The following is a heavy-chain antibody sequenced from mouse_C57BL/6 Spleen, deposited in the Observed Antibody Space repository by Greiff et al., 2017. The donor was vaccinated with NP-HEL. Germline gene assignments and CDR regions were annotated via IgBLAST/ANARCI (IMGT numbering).Heavy chain of an antibody. J-gene: IGHJ2*01. CDR1: GYTFTSYW. V-gene: IGHV1-52*01. Sequence: QVQLQQPGAELVRPGSSVKLSCKASGYTFTSYWMHWVKQRPIQGLEWIGNIDPSDSETHYNQKFKDKATLTVDKSSSTAYMQLSSLTSEDSAVYYCATLSFIRESYYFDYWGQGTTLTVSS. D-gene: IGHD1-1*01. CDR2: IDPSDSET. CDR3: ATLSFIRESYYFDY.